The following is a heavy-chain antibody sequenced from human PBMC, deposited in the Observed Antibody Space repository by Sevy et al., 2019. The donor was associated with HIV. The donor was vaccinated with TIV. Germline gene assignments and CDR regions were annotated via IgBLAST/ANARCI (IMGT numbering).Heavy chain of an antibody. Sequence: GGSLRLSCAASGFTFSSYGMHWVRQAPGKGLEWVAVIWYDGSNKYYADSVKGRFTISRDNSKNTFHPQMSSLRLEDTGVYYCARGLAALPGYYYGMDVWGQGTTVTVSS. CDR2: IWYDGSNK. D-gene: IGHD6-6*01. CDR3: ARGLAALPGYYYGMDV. V-gene: IGHV3-33*01. CDR1: GFTFSSYG. J-gene: IGHJ6*02.